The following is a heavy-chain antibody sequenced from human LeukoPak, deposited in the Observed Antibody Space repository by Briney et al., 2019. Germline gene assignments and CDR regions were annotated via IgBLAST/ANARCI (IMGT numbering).Heavy chain of an antibody. D-gene: IGHD3-3*01. J-gene: IGHJ4*02. CDR3: AKGRYDFWSGYLTD. CDR2: ISGSGGST. V-gene: IGHV3-23*01. CDR1: GFTFSSYA. Sequence: GGSLRLSCAASGFTFSSYAMSWVRQAPGKGLEWVSDISGSGGSTYYADSVKGRFTISRDNSKNTLYLQMNSLRAEDTAVYYCAKGRYDFWSGYLTDWGQGTLVTVSS.